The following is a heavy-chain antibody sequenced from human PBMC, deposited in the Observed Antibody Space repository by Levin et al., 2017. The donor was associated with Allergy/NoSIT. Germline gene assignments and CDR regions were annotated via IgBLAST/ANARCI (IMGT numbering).Heavy chain of an antibody. CDR3: ARKRPGGSGSLDACWFDP. CDR1: GGSISSSSYY. CDR2: IYYSGST. J-gene: IGHJ5*02. V-gene: IGHV4-39*01. D-gene: IGHD3-10*01. Sequence: SETLSLTCTVSGGSISSSSYYWGWIRQPPGKGLEWIGSIYYSGSTYYNPSLKSRVTISVDTSKNQFSLKLSSVTAADTAVYYCARKRPGGSGSLDACWFDPWGQGTLVTVSS.